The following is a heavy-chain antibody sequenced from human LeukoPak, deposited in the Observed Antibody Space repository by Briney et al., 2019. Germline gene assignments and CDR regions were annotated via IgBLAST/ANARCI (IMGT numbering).Heavy chain of an antibody. J-gene: IGHJ6*03. CDR1: GFTFSSYA. Sequence: GGSLRLSCAASGFTFSSYAMSWVRQAPGKGLEWVSAISGSGGSTYYADSVKGRFTISRDNSKNTLYLQMNSLRAEDTAVYYCAKGGLVGATWYYYMDVWGKGTTVTVSS. V-gene: IGHV3-23*01. D-gene: IGHD1-26*01. CDR2: ISGSGGST. CDR3: AKGGLVGATWYYYMDV.